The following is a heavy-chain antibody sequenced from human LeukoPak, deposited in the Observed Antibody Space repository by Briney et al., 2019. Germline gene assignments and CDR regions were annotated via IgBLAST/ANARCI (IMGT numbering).Heavy chain of an antibody. V-gene: IGHV3-23*01. CDR2: ISGSGGST. D-gene: IGHD3-16*01. CDR1: GFTFSSYA. Sequence: GGTLRLSCAASGFTFSSYAMSWVRQAPGEGLEWVSAISGSGGSTYYADSVKGRFTISRENSKNTLYLQMNGRRAEGTAVYYCAKEAYSYCFDFGGQGTLVTVSS. J-gene: IGHJ4*02. CDR3: AKEAYSYCFDF.